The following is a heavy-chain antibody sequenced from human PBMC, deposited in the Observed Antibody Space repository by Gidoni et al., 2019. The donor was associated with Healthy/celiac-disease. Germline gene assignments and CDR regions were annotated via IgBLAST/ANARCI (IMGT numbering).Heavy chain of an antibody. D-gene: IGHD3-16*02. CDR2: IDPSDSYT. CDR1: GYSFTSSW. J-gene: IGHJ5*02. CDR3: ARLYYDYVWGSYRLAGWFDP. Sequence: EVQLVQSGAEVTKPGESLRISRTGSGYSFTSSWTSWVRQMPGKGLEWMGRIDPSDSYTNYSPSFQGHVTISADKSISTAYLQWSSLKASDTAMYYCARLYYDYVWGSYRLAGWFDPWGQGTLVTVSS. V-gene: IGHV5-10-1*03.